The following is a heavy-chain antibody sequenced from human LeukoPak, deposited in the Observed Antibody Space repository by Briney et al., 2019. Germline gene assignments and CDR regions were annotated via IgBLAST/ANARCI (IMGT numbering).Heavy chain of an antibody. V-gene: IGHV4-34*09. CDR2: INHSGST. Sequence: SETLSLTCAVYGGSFSGYYWSWIRQPPGKGLEWIGEINHSGSTYYNPSLKSRVTISVDTSKNQFSLKLSSVTAADTAVYYCARWGVGATTIDYWGQGTLVTVSS. D-gene: IGHD1-26*01. J-gene: IGHJ4*02. CDR3: ARWGVGATTIDY. CDR1: GGSFSGYY.